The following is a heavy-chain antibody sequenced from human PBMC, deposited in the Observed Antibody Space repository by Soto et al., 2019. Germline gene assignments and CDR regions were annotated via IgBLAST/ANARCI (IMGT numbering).Heavy chain of an antibody. Sequence: VQLVESGGGVVQPGRSLRLSCAASGFTFSDYAMHWVRQAPGKGLEWVAVVSHDGRNTHYADSVKGRFTISRDSSKNAVTLETPSHRAEDTAVYYLAKGGRQWQVTSDFNYWGQGALVTVSS. D-gene: IGHD6-19*01. V-gene: IGHV3-30*18. CDR1: GFTFSDYA. J-gene: IGHJ4*02. CDR3: AKGGRQWQVTSDFNY. CDR2: VSHDGRNT.